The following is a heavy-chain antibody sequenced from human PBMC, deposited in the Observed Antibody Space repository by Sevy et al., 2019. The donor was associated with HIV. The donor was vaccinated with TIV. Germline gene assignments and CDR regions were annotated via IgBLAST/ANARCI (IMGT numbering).Heavy chain of an antibody. D-gene: IGHD3-22*01. CDR2: ISGPGLST. J-gene: IGHJ3*01. CDR1: GFTFSSYQ. Sequence: GGSLRLSCAASGFTFSSYQMNWVRQAPGKGLEWVSVISGPGLSTYYADSVKGRFTISRDNSQNTLYLQMNSLRVDDTATYYCAKALNPALESMIEVILRTLKGFDVWGQGTMVTVSS. V-gene: IGHV3-23*01. CDR3: AKALNPALESMIEVILRTLKGFDV.